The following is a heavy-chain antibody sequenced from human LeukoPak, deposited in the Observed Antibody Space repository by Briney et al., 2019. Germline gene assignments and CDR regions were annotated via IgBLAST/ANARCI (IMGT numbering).Heavy chain of an antibody. V-gene: IGHV3-30-3*01. J-gene: IGHJ4*02. D-gene: IGHD6-13*01. Sequence: GGSLRLSCEASGFTFNNYAMHWVRQAPGKGLDWVAVISYDGSNKYYADSVKGGFTISRDNSKNTLYLQMNRLRYEDTAVYYCARGDYSSQEYWGQGTLVTVSS. CDR3: ARGDYSSQEY. CDR1: GFTFNNYA. CDR2: ISYDGSNK.